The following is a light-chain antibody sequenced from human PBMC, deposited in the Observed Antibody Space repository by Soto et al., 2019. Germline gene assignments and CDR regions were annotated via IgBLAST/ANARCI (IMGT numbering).Light chain of an antibody. CDR2: EVS. CDR3: SSYTSSSDYV. Sequence: QSVLTQPASVSGSPGQSITISCTGTSSDVGGYNYVSWYQQHPGKAPKLTIYEVSNRPSGVSNRFSGSKSGNTASLTISGLQAEDEADYYCSSYTSSSDYVFGTGTKVTVL. CDR1: SSDVGGYNY. V-gene: IGLV2-14*01. J-gene: IGLJ1*01.